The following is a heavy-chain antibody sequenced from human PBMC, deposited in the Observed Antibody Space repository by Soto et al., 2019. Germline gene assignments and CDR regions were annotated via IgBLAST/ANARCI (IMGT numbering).Heavy chain of an antibody. D-gene: IGHD5-18*01. Sequence: EVQLVESGGGLIQPGGSLRLSCAASGFTVSSNYMSWVRQAPGKGLEWVSVIYSGGSTYYADSVKGRFTISRDNSKNTLYLQMNSLRAEDTAVYYCANWAVSGGGYSYGRGEGYYYYGMDVWGQGTTVTVSS. CDR3: ANWAVSGGGYSYGRGEGYYYYGMDV. CDR2: IYSGGST. CDR1: GFTVSSNY. V-gene: IGHV3-53*01. J-gene: IGHJ6*02.